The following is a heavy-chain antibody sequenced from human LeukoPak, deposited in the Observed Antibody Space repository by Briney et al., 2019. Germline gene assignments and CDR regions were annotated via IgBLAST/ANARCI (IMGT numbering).Heavy chain of an antibody. D-gene: IGHD3-10*01. Sequence: GGSLRLSCEGSGFPFGTYGMTWVRHAPGRGLEWVATISGSGVSIYYADSVKDRFTISRDNNENTVSLQMNSPRVEDTALYYCAKVGWYGDLEHWGQGTQVAVSS. V-gene: IGHV3-23*01. CDR2: ISGSGVSI. CDR1: GFPFGTYG. J-gene: IGHJ1*01. CDR3: AKVGWYGDLEH.